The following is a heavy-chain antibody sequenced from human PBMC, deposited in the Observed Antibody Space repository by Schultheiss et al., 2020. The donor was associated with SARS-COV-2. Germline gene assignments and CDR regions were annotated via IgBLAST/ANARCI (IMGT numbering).Heavy chain of an antibody. J-gene: IGHJ4*02. CDR2: MNPKSGNT. CDR1: GYTFSNYA. V-gene: IGHV1-8*03. CDR3: ARGSGFDY. Sequence: ASVKVSCKASGYTFSNYAINWVRQAPGQGLEWMGWMNPKSGNTGYAQKFQGRVTITRDTSASTAYMELSSLRSDDTAVYYCARGSGFDYWGQGTLVTVSS. D-gene: IGHD2-15*01.